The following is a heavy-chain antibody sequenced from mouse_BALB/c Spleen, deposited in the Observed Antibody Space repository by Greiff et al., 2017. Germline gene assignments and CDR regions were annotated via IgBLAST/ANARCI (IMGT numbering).Heavy chain of an antibody. V-gene: IGHV5-9-3*01. CDR2: ISSGGSYT. J-gene: IGHJ4*01. Sequence: EVNLVESGGGLVKPGGSLKLSCAASGFTFSSYAMSWVRQTPEKRLEWVATISSGGSYTYYPDSVKGRFTISRDNAKNTLYLQMSSLRSEDTAMYYCERHRHDGEGAMDYWGKGTS. CDR3: ERHRHDGEGAMDY. D-gene: IGHD2-12*01. CDR1: GFTFSSYA.